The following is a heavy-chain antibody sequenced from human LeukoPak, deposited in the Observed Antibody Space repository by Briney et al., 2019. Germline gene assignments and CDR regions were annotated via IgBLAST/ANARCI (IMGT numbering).Heavy chain of an antibody. Sequence: GESLKISCKGSGYRFTTYWIGWVRPMPGKGMEWRGSIFPGDSDDRYSPSFQGQVTISADKSISTAYLQWSSLKASDTAMYYCARGGCSSTSCYTGGFGIWGQGTMVTVSS. D-gene: IGHD2-2*02. V-gene: IGHV5-51*01. CDR3: ARGGCSSTSCYTGGFGI. CDR1: GYRFTTYW. J-gene: IGHJ3*02. CDR2: IFPGDSDD.